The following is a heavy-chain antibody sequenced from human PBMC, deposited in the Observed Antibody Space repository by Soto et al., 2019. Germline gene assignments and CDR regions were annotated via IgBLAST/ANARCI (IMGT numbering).Heavy chain of an antibody. CDR2: MNPNSGNT. V-gene: IGHV1-8*01. Sequence: ASVKVSCKASGYTFTSYDINWVRQATGQGLEWMGWMNPNSGNTGYAQKLQGRVTMTTDTSTSTAYMELRSLRSDDTAVYYCARVASYNGATEDYWGQGTLVTVSS. CDR3: ARVASYNGATEDY. CDR1: GYTFTSYD. J-gene: IGHJ4*02. D-gene: IGHD5-12*01.